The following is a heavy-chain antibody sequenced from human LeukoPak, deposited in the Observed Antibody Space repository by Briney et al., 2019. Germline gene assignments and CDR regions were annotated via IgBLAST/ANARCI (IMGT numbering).Heavy chain of an antibody. D-gene: IGHD3-10*01. Sequence: SETLSLTCTVSGGSISSYYWSWIRQPPGKGLEWIGYIYYSGSTNYNPSLKSRVTISVDTSKNQFSLKLSSVTAADTAVYYCARDSSIDYGSGFVYDYWGQGTLSPSPQ. CDR1: GGSISSYY. CDR3: ARDSSIDYGSGFVYDY. J-gene: IGHJ4*02. V-gene: IGHV4-59*01. CDR2: IYYSGST.